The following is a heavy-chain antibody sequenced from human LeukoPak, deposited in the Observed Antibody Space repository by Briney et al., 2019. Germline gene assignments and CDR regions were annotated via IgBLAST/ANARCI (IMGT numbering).Heavy chain of an antibody. D-gene: IGHD5-24*01. V-gene: IGHV3-53*01. Sequence: PGGSLRLSCTASEFTVSSNYMLWVRQAPGKGLEWVSLIFSNGDTHYADSVKGRFTISRDSSKNMVYLQMNSLRVGDTGMYHCTRDQMNYWGQGTLVTVSS. CDR1: EFTVSSNY. CDR3: TRDQMNY. CDR2: IFSNGDT. J-gene: IGHJ4*02.